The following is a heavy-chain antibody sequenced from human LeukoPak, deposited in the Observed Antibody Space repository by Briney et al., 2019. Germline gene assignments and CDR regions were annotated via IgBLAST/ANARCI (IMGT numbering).Heavy chain of an antibody. CDR2: IRSKAYGGTT. V-gene: IGHV3-49*04. J-gene: IGHJ4*02. CDR3: TRVISRDGYNYEGPYFDY. Sequence: GGSLRLSCTASGFTFGDYAMSWVRQAPGKGLEWVGFIRSKAYGGTTEYAASVKGRFTISRDDSKSIAYLQMNSLKTEDTAVYYCTRVISRDGYNYEGPYFDYWGQGTLVTVSS. D-gene: IGHD5-24*01. CDR1: GFTFGDYA.